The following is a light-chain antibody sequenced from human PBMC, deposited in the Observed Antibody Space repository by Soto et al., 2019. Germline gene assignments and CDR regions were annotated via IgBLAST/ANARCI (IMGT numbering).Light chain of an antibody. CDR2: EVT. CDR3: GSYTSTYVRI. J-gene: IGLJ1*01. CDR1: SSDVGRYNY. Sequence: QSVLTQPASVSGSPGRSITISCTGTSSDVGRYNYVSWYQQYPGRAPKLIIYEVTNRPSGVSDRFSGSKSGNVASLTISGLQAADEADYYCGSYTSTYVRIFGTGTKLTVL. V-gene: IGLV2-14*01.